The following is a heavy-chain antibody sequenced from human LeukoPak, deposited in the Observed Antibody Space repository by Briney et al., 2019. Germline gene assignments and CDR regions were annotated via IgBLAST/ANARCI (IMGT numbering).Heavy chain of an antibody. CDR1: GFTFSSYG. CDR2: ISYDGSNK. J-gene: IGHJ4*02. D-gene: IGHD3-3*01. CDR3: AXDXXXXXXSXYSTFDY. V-gene: IGHV3-30*18. Sequence: GGSLRLSCAASGFTFSSYGMHWVRQAPGKGLEWVAVISYDGSNKYYADSVKGRFTISRDNSKNTLYLQMNSLRAEDTAVYYCAXDXXXXXXSXYSTFDYWGQGTLV.